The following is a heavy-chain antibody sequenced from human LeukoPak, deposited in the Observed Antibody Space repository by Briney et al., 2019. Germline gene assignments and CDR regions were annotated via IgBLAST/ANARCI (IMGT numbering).Heavy chain of an antibody. D-gene: IGHD1-1*01. J-gene: IGHJ4*02. V-gene: IGHV1-3*01. CDR2: INAGNDNT. Sequence: ASVKVSCKASGYTFTSYAIHWVRQAPGQRLEWMGWINAGNDNTKYSQKFQGRVTITRDTSAGTAYMELSSLRSEDTAVFYCARGGSGNLPYYFDYWGQGTLVTVSS. CDR3: ARGGSGNLPYYFDY. CDR1: GYTFTSYA.